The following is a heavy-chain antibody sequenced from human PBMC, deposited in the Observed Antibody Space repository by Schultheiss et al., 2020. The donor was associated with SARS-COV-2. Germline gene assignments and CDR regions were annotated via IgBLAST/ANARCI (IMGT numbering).Heavy chain of an antibody. J-gene: IGHJ6*02. D-gene: IGHD6-13*01. CDR3: ARAAVYYYGMDV. CDR2: ISGSGGST. CDR1: GFTFSIYG. Sequence: GGSLRLSCAASGFTFSIYGMHWVRQAPGKGLEWVSAISGSGGSTYYADSVKGRFTISRDNSKNTLYLQMNSLRAEDTAVYYCARAAVYYYGMDVWGQGTTVTVSS. V-gene: IGHV3-23*01.